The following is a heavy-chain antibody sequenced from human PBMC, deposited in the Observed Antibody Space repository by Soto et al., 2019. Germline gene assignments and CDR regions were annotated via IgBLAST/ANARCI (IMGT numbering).Heavy chain of an antibody. Sequence: SETLSLTCTVSGGSISSYYWSWIRQPPGKGLEWIGYIYYSGSTNYNPSLKSRVTISVDTSKNQFSLKLSSVTAADTAVYYCARAGCSSTSCSFYYYYGMDVWGQGTTVTVSS. CDR2: IYYSGST. J-gene: IGHJ6*02. D-gene: IGHD2-2*01. CDR1: GGSISSYY. CDR3: ARAGCSSTSCSFYYYYGMDV. V-gene: IGHV4-59*01.